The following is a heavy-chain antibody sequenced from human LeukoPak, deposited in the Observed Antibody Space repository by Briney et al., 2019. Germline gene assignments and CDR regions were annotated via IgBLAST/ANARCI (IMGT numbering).Heavy chain of an antibody. D-gene: IGHD4-17*01. CDR3: ARDTPPYGVYGDWYFDL. CDR1: GFTFSSYA. J-gene: IGHJ2*01. Sequence: GASLRLSCAASGFTFSSYAMSWGRQAPAKGLEWVSAISGSGGSTYYAHSVKGRFTIPRDNSKNTLYLQMNSLRAEDTAVYYCARDTPPYGVYGDWYFDLWGRGTLVTVSS. CDR2: ISGSGGST. V-gene: IGHV3-23*01.